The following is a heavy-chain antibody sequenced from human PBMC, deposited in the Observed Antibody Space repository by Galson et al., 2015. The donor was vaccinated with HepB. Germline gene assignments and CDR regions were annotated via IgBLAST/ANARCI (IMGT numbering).Heavy chain of an antibody. CDR3: AKDFCRADNCDPFDY. Sequence: SLRLSCAASGLTFTNYAMSWVRQAPGKGLEWVSGLYPDGNITYYADSVKGRFTISRDDSKNTLYLQMNSVRVEDTAVYFCAKDFCRADNCDPFDYWGQGTLVTVSS. D-gene: IGHD2-15*01. CDR1: GLTFTNYA. J-gene: IGHJ4*02. CDR2: LYPDGNIT. V-gene: IGHV3-23*03.